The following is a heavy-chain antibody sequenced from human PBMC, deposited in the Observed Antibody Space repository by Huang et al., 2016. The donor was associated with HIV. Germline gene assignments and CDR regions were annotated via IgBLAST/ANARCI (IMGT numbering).Heavy chain of an antibody. Sequence: LVESGGGVVQSGGSLTLSCEGSGFNFDTCGMHWVRQPAGKRLERVTQITVDGTKRRYEKGVKDRFIVFRDNVMRTTYLEMNDVKPEDTALYFCAKGGGGYHKGPEHWGQGTLVIVS. CDR1: GFNFDTCG. CDR2: ITVDGTKR. J-gene: IGHJ4*02. CDR3: AKGGGGYHKGPEH. D-gene: IGHD6-25*01. V-gene: IGHV3-30*02.